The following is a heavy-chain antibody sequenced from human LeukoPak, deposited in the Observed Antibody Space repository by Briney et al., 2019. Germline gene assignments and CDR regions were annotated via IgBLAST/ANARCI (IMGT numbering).Heavy chain of an antibody. Sequence: GGSLGLSCAASGFTFSDYYMSWIRQAPGKGLEWVSYISSSGSTIYYADSVKGRFTISRDNAKNSLYLQMNSLRAEDTAVYYCARSSYGGPNYFDYWGQGTLVTVSS. CDR3: ARSSYGGPNYFDY. CDR1: GFTFSDYY. D-gene: IGHD2-15*01. V-gene: IGHV3-11*04. CDR2: ISSSGSTI. J-gene: IGHJ4*02.